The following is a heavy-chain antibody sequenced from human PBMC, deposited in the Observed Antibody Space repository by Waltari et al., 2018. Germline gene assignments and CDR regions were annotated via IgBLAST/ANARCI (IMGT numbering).Heavy chain of an antibody. Sequence: QVQLVESGGGVVQPGRSLRLSCAASGFTFSSYAMHWVRQAPGKGLEWVAVISYDGSNKYYADSVKGRFTISRDNSKNTLYLQMNSLRAEDTAVYYCARDNSDYFDYWGQGTLVTVSS. J-gene: IGHJ4*02. CDR2: ISYDGSNK. V-gene: IGHV3-30-3*01. CDR3: ARDNSDYFDY. CDR1: GFTFSSYA. D-gene: IGHD1-1*01.